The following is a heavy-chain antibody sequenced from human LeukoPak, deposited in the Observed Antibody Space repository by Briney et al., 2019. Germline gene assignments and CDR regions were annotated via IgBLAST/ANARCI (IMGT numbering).Heavy chain of an antibody. CDR3: ATLSDSSSDY. CDR1: VYTFTDYY. J-gene: IGHJ4*02. Sequence: ASVKVSCKASVYTFTDYYMHWVRQAPGQGLEWMGRINPNSGGTNYAQDFQGRVTMTKDTSISTAYMELSRLRSDDTAVYYCATLSDSSSDYWGQGTLVTVSS. CDR2: INPNSGGT. V-gene: IGHV1-2*06. D-gene: IGHD6-13*01.